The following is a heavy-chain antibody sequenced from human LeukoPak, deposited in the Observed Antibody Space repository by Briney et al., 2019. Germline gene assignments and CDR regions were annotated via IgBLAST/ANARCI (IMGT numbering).Heavy chain of an antibody. J-gene: IGHJ4*02. Sequence: PGGSLRLSCAASGFTFSSYAMSWVRQAPGKGLEWVSAISGSGGSTYYADSVKGRFTISRDNSKNTLYLQMNSLRAEDTAVYYCAKEKGYHPARGNQFDYWGQGTLVTVSS. CDR2: ISGSGGST. CDR1: GFTFSSYA. V-gene: IGHV3-23*01. D-gene: IGHD4-23*01. CDR3: AKEKGYHPARGNQFDY.